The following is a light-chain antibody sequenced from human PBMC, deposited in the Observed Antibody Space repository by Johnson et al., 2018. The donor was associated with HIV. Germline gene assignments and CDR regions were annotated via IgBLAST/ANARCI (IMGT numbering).Light chain of an antibody. CDR1: TSNIGNNY. V-gene: IGLV1-51*02. J-gene: IGLJ1*01. CDR2: ENN. CDR3: GTWDSSLSFYV. Sequence: QSVLTQPPSVSAAPGQKVTISCSGSTSNIGNNYVSWYQQLPGTAPKLVMHENNKRPSGIPDRFSGSKSGTSATLGITGLQTGDEADYYCGTWDSSLSFYVFGTGTKVTVL.